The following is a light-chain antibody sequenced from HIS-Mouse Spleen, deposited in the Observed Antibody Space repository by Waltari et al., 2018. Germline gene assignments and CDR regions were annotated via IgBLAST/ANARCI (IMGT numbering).Light chain of an antibody. Sequence: QSVLTRPPSASGTPGQRVTISCSGSSSNIGSNYVYWYQQLPGTAPKLLIYRNNQRPSGVPDRVSGSKSGTSASLAISGLRSEDEADYYCAAWDDSLSGPVFGGGTKLTVL. CDR1: SSNIGSNY. CDR2: RNN. V-gene: IGLV1-47*01. CDR3: AAWDDSLSGPV. J-gene: IGLJ3*02.